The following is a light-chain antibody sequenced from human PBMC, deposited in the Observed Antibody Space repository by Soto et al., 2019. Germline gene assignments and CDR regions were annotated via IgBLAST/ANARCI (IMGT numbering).Light chain of an antibody. CDR1: EAISNS. Sequence: DIQMTQSPSSRSASVGDRVTITCRAREAISNSLAWDQQKPGKVPNLLIYAASTFHSVVPSRFSGSGSGTDFTLAIRILEPADFAVYYCHQFGYSPRTFDQGTKVE. CDR2: AAS. CDR3: HQFGYSPRT. V-gene: IGKV1-27*01. J-gene: IGKJ1*01.